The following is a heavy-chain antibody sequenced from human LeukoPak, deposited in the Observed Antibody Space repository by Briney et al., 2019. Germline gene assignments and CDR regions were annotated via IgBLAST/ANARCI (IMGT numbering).Heavy chain of an antibody. CDR2: IYYSGST. V-gene: IGHV4-59*01. CDR3: ARGHPSGYAFDI. CDR1: GGSISSYY. D-gene: IGHD3-10*01. J-gene: IGHJ3*02. Sequence: PSETLSLTCTVSGGSISSYYWSWVRQPPGKGLEWIGYIYYSGSTNYNPSLKSRVTISVDTSKNQFSLNLSSVTAADTAVYYCARGHPSGYAFDIWGQGTMVTVSS.